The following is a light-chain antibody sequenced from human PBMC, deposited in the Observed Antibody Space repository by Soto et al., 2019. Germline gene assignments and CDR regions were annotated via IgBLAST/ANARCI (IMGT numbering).Light chain of an antibody. Sequence: EIVLTQSPATLSLSPGERATLSCRASQSVSSYLAWYQQKPGQAPRLLIYDASNRATGIPARFSGSGSGTDFTLTISSLEPEDFAVYYCQQRSNWLQETFGPGTKVDIK. CDR1: QSVSSY. V-gene: IGKV3-11*01. CDR2: DAS. CDR3: QQRSNWLQET. J-gene: IGKJ3*01.